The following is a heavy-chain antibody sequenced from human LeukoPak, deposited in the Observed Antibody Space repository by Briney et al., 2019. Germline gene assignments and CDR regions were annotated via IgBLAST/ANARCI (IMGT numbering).Heavy chain of an antibody. CDR1: GFTFDDYA. CDR2: ISWNSGSI. V-gene: IGHV3-9*01. J-gene: IGHJ6*02. Sequence: GRSLRLPCAASGFTFDDYAMHWVRQAPGKGLEWVSGISWNSGSIGYADSVKGRFTISRDNAKNSLYLQMNSLGAEDTAVYYCARNYDYYGMDVWGQGTTVTVSS. CDR3: ARNYDYYGMDV.